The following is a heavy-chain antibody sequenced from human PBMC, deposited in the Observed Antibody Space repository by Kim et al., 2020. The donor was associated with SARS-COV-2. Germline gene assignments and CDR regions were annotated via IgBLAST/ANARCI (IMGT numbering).Heavy chain of an antibody. CDR2: ISVDGDRT. Sequence: GGSLRLSCAVSGFTFTNFVISWVRQAPGKGLEWVSSISVDGDRTYFADSVKGRFTISRDNSKNTLSLQMNSLRAEDTAVYYCAKKGPRTGTTGGHFDYWGQGTLVTVSS. V-gene: IGHV3-23*01. CDR1: GFTFTNFV. D-gene: IGHD1-1*01. J-gene: IGHJ4*02. CDR3: AKKGPRTGTTGGHFDY.